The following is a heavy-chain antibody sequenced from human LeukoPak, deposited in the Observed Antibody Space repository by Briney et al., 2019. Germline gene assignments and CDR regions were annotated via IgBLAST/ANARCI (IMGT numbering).Heavy chain of an antibody. V-gene: IGHV3-23*01. CDR3: ATILSGWKERECFGF. D-gene: IGHD1-26*01. Sequence: PGGSLRLSCAASGFTFSSYAMSWVRQAPGKGLEWVSAMSGSGGSTYYADSVKGRFTISSDNSKNTLYLQMNRLRAEDTAVYYCATILSGWKERECFGFWGQGTMVTVSS. J-gene: IGHJ3*01. CDR1: GFTFSSYA. CDR2: MSGSGGST.